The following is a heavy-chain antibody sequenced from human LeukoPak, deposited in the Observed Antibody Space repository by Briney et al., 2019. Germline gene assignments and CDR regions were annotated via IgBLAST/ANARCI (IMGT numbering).Heavy chain of an antibody. CDR2: INPNNGGT. CDR1: GYTFTGYY. CDR3: AREGYCSKTSCYGAWFDP. D-gene: IGHD2-2*01. J-gene: IGHJ5*02. Sequence: ASVKVSCKASGYTFTGYYIHWVRQAPGQGLEWMGWINPNNGGTNYAQKFQGRVTMTRDTSINTAYMDLSRLKSDDTAVYFCAREGYCSKTSCYGAWFDPWGQGTLVTVSS. V-gene: IGHV1-2*02.